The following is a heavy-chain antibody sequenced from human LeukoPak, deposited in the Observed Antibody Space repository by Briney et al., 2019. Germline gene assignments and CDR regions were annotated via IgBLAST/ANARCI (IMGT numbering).Heavy chain of an antibody. Sequence: GRSLRLSCAASGFTFSSYGMHWVRQAPGKGLEWVAVIWYDGSNKYYADSVKGRFTISRDNSKNTLYLQMNSLRAEDTAVYYCARGRLRKYSSGWSTRDWFDPWGQGTLVTVSS. J-gene: IGHJ5*02. CDR3: ARGRLRKYSSGWSTRDWFDP. CDR2: IWYDGSNK. D-gene: IGHD6-19*01. CDR1: GFTFSSYG. V-gene: IGHV3-33*01.